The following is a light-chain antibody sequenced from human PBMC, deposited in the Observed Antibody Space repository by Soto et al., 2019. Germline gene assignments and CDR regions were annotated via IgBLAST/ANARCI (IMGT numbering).Light chain of an antibody. V-gene: IGKV1-33*01. CDR2: DAS. CDR1: QDISNY. CDR3: HQYDHLPPYP. Sequence: DLQMTQSPSSLSASVGDRVTITCQASQDISNYLNWYQQKPGKAPKLLIYDASNLETGVPSRFSGSGSGTDFTFTISRLQPEDIATYYCHQYDHLPPYPFGRGTKLEIK. J-gene: IGKJ2*01.